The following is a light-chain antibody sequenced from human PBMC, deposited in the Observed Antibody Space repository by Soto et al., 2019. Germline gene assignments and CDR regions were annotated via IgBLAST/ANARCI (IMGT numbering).Light chain of an antibody. CDR3: QQYGSSPPWT. V-gene: IGKV3-20*01. J-gene: IGKJ1*01. CDR1: QSVSSSY. CDR2: GES. Sequence: EIVLTQSPGTLSLSPGERATLSCRASQSVSSSYLAWYQQKPGQAPRLLIYGESSSATVIPDRFSGSGSGTDFTITISRLEPEDFAVYYCQQYGSSPPWTFGQGTKVEIK.